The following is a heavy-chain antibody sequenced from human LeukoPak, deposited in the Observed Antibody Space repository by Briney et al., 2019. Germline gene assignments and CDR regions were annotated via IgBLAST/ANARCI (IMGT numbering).Heavy chain of an antibody. J-gene: IGHJ4*02. CDR2: IYYSGST. CDR3: ARDLDD. V-gene: IGHV4-59*12. CDR1: GVSISSNY. Sequence: SETLSLTCTVSGVSISSNYWSWIRQPPGKGLEWIGYIYYSGSTNYNPSLKSRVNISVATSKNQFSLKLSSVTAADTAVYYCARDLDDWGQGTLVTVSS.